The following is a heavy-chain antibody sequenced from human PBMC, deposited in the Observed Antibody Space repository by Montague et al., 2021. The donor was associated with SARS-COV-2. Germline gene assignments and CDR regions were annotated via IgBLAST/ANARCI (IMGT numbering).Heavy chain of an antibody. CDR3: ARSKLLRSGYSSGWYGPGWFDP. J-gene: IGHJ5*02. CDR1: GDSVSSNSGA. V-gene: IGHV6-1*01. D-gene: IGHD6-19*01. CDR2: TYYRSKWYV. Sequence: CAISGDSVSSNSGAWNWIRLSPSRGLEWLGRTYYRSKWYVDYAGSVRSRITINPDTSKNQFSLQMSSVTPDDTAVYYCARSKLLRSGYSSGWYGPGWFDPGGEGTPVTIS.